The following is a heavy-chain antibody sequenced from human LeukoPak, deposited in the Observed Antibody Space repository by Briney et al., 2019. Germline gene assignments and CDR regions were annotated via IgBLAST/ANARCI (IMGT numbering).Heavy chain of an antibody. J-gene: IGHJ4*02. V-gene: IGHV4-34*01. CDR1: GGSFSGYY. D-gene: IGHD3-10*01. Sequence: KASETLSLTCAVYGGSFSGYYWSWIRQPPEKGLEWIGEINHSGSTNYNPSLKSRVTISVDTSKNQFSLKLSSVTAADTAVYYCARHFPPGDFDYWGQGTLVTVSS. CDR2: INHSGST. CDR3: ARHFPPGDFDY.